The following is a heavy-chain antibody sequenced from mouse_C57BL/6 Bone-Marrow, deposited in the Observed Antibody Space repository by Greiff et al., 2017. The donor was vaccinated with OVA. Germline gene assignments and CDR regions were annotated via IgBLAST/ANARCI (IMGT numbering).Heavy chain of an antibody. V-gene: IGHV1-82*01. Sequence: VMLVESGPELVKPGASVKISCKASGYAFSSSWMNWVKQRPGKGLEWIGRIYPGDGDTNYNGKFKGKATLTADKSSSTAYMQLSSLTSEDSAVYFCARSSFFPAMDYWGQGTSVTVSS. J-gene: IGHJ4*01. CDR1: GYAFSSSW. CDR2: IYPGDGDT. CDR3: ARSSFFPAMDY.